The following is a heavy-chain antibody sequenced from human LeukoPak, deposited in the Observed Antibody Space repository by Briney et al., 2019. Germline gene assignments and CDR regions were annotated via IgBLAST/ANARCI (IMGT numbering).Heavy chain of an antibody. CDR2: IYSGGST. Sequence: GGSLRLSCAASGFTVSSNYMSWVRQAPGKGLEWVSVIYSGGSTYYADSVKGRFTTSRDNSQNTLHLQINSLTAEDTAVYYCARDLGVVDDYWGQGTLVTVSS. J-gene: IGHJ4*02. CDR1: GFTVSSNY. V-gene: IGHV3-66*02. CDR3: ARDLGVVDDY. D-gene: IGHD3-3*01.